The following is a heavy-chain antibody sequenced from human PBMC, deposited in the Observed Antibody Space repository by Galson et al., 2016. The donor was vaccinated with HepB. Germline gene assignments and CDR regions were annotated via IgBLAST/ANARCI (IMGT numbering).Heavy chain of an antibody. Sequence: CLRLSCAASGITFTNHWLTGVGQAPGKGLAWVANIKEDGTEKCYADSVKGRFTISRDNARNSLYLQMNSLRAEDTGIYYCAREGLADGSYFDYWGRGTLVTVS. J-gene: IGHJ4*02. D-gene: IGHD5-24*01. V-gene: IGHV3-7*01. CDR2: IKEDGTEK. CDR3: AREGLADGSYFDY. CDR1: GITFTNHW.